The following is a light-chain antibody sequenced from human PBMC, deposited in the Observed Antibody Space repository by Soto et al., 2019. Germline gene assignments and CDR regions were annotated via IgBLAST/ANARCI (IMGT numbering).Light chain of an antibody. CDR3: QQDGNTPLT. J-gene: IGKJ4*01. CDR2: GAS. CDR1: QSVSRSY. V-gene: IGKV3-20*01. Sequence: EIVLTQSPGTLSLSPGERATLSCRARQSVSRSYLAWYQQSPGQAPRLLVYGASNRATGIPDRFSCSGSGTDFTHTISRLEPEEFAVYFCQQDGNTPLTFGVGTKVDIK.